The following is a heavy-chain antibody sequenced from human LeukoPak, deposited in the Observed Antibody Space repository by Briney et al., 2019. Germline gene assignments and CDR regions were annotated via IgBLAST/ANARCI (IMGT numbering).Heavy chain of an antibody. Sequence: GGSLRLSCAASGFTFSDFYMTWIRQAPGKGLEWVAYIQYDGSNEQYADSVKGRFSISRDSSKNILNLQMNSLRAEDTAVYYCAKDRCSNGIGCYYYYMDVWGKGTTVTISS. CDR2: IQYDGSNE. CDR1: GFTFSDFY. V-gene: IGHV3-30*02. J-gene: IGHJ6*03. D-gene: IGHD2-8*01. CDR3: AKDRCSNGIGCYYYYMDV.